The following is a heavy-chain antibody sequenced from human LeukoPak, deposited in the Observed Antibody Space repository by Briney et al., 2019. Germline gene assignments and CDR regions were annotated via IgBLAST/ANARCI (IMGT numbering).Heavy chain of an antibody. CDR2: IYHSGST. CDR3: ARRAVVYDFWSGYYTEWYFDL. D-gene: IGHD3-3*01. Sequence: KPSETLSLNCAVSGYSISSGYYWGWIRQPPGKGLEWIGSIYHSGSTYYNPSLKSRVTISVDTSKNQFSLKLSSVTAADTAVYYCARRAVVYDFWSGYYTEWYFDLWGRGTLVTVSS. CDR1: GYSISSGYY. J-gene: IGHJ2*01. V-gene: IGHV4-38-2*01.